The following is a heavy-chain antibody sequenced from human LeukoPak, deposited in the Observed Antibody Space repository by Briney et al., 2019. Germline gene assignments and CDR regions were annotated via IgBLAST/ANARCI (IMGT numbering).Heavy chain of an antibody. J-gene: IGHJ4*02. CDR1: GASISSGGYS. CDR2: IYHSEST. Sequence: SETLSLTCAVSGASISSGGYSWSWIRQPPGKGLEWIGYIYHSESTYYNPSLKSRVTISVDRSKNQFSLKLSSVTAADTAVYYCASNYYYDSSGYYSPYYFDYWGQGTLVTVSS. D-gene: IGHD3-22*01. V-gene: IGHV4-30-2*01. CDR3: ASNYYYDSSGYYSPYYFDY.